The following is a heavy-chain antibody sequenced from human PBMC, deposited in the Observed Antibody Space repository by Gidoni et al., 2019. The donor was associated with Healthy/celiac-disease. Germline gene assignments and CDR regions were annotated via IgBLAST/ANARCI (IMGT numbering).Heavy chain of an antibody. V-gene: IGHV5-10-1*01. CDR3: ARQSPIAVADDY. Sequence: EVQLVQSGAAVKHPGESLRISCQGSGYSFTSYWISWVRQMPGKGLEWMGRIDPSDSYTNYSPSFQGHVTISADKSISTAYLQWSSLKASDTAMYYCARQSPIAVADDYWGQGTLVTVSS. J-gene: IGHJ4*02. CDR2: IDPSDSYT. D-gene: IGHD6-19*01. CDR1: GYSFTSYW.